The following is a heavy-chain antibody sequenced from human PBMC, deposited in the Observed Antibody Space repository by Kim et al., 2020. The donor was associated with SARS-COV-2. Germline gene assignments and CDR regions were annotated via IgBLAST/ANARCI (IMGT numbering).Heavy chain of an antibody. CDR1: GFAFSNYW. D-gene: IGHD3-22*01. V-gene: IGHV3-7*01. Sequence: GGSLRLSCAASGFAFSNYWMSWVRQVPGKGLEWVANIKQDGNGKNYVDSVKGRFTVSRDNAKNSVYLQMTSLRAEDTAVYYCARLRCNIITCQCNDPFD. CDR3: ARLRCNIITCQCNDPFD. J-gene: IGHJ3*02. CDR2: IKQDGNGK.